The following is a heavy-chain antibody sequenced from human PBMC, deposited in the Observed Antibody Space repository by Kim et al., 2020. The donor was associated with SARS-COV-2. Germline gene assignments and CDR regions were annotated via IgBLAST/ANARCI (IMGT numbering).Heavy chain of an antibody. CDR3: ASPDLGSYGTFDY. V-gene: IGHV1-69*13. Sequence: SVKVSCKASGGTFSSYAISWVRQAPGQGLEWMGGIIPIFGTANYAQKFQGRVTITADESTSTAYMELSSLRSEDTAVYYCASPDLGSYGTFDYWGQGTLVTVSS. D-gene: IGHD1-26*01. CDR2: IIPIFGTA. J-gene: IGHJ4*02. CDR1: GGTFSSYA.